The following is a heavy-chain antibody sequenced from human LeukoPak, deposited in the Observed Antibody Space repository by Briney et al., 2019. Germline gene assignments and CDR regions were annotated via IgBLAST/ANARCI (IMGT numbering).Heavy chain of an antibody. CDR1: GYTFTGYY. V-gene: IGHV1-2*06. D-gene: IGHD3-22*01. J-gene: IGHJ4*02. CDR3: AAYYYDSSGYHAKIDY. CDR2: INPNSGGT. Sequence: ASVKVSCKASGYTFTGYYMHWVRQAPGQGLEWMGRINPNSGGTNYAQKFQGRVTMTRDTYISTAYMELSRLRSDDTAVYYCAAYYYDSSGYHAKIDYWGQGTLVTVSS.